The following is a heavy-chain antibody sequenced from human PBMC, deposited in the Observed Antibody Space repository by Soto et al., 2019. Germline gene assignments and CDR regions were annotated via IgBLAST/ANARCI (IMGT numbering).Heavy chain of an antibody. CDR2: IYYSWST. Sequence: QVRLEESGPGLVKPSETLSLICSVSGGSVNNANYFLNWIRHHPENGLEWIGYIYYSWSTRYNPSFKTRATLSIDTSKNQFSLRLNSVTVADTAVYFCARDADYGGSRGGMDVWGRGTTVTVSS. D-gene: IGHD4-17*01. J-gene: IGHJ6*02. CDR1: GGSVNNANYF. V-gene: IGHV4-31*03. CDR3: ARDADYGGSRGGMDV.